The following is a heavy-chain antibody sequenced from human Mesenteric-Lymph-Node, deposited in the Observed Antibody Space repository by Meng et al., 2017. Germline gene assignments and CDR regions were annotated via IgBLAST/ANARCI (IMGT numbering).Heavy chain of an antibody. CDR2: IYHSGST. V-gene: IGHV4-4*02. CDR1: GGSISSSNW. D-gene: IGHD3-22*01. Sequence: SETLSLTCAVSGGSISSSNWWSWVRQPPGKGLEWIGEIYHSGSTNYNPSLKSRVTISVDKSKNQFSLKLSSVTAADTAVYYCARPLNYYDSSGYYSNWFDPWGQGTLVTVSS. J-gene: IGHJ5*02. CDR3: ARPLNYYDSSGYYSNWFDP.